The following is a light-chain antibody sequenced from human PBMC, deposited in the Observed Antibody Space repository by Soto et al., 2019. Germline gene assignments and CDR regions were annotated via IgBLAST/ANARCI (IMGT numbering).Light chain of an antibody. V-gene: IGKV1-5*03. CDR3: QQYNSYSWT. CDR1: QSISSW. CDR2: RAS. Sequence: DIQMTQSPSTLSASVGDRVTITCRASQSISSWLAWYQQKPGKAPKLLIYRASDLESGVPSRFSGSGSETAFSLTISSLQPDDFATYYCQQYNSYSWTFGQGTKVEIK. J-gene: IGKJ1*01.